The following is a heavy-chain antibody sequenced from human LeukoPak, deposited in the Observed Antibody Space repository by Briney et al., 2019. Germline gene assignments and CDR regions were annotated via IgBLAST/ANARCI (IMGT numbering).Heavy chain of an antibody. V-gene: IGHV4-59*01. Sequence: PSETLSLTCTVSGDSISNYYWNWIRQPPGKGLEWIGYIYYSGSTNYNPSLKGRVTISVDTSKNQFSLNLSSVTAADTAVYYCARVGSSWYTASFGYYFDYWGQGTLVTVSS. CDR2: IYYSGST. CDR3: ARVGSSWYTASFGYYFDY. CDR1: GDSISNYY. D-gene: IGHD6-13*01. J-gene: IGHJ4*02.